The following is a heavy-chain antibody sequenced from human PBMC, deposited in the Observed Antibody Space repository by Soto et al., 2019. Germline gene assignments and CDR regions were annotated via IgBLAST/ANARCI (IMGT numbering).Heavy chain of an antibody. CDR3: ARLWRDIVVVPAAPDYYYYCMDV. CDR1: GGSISSYY. V-gene: IGHV4-59*01. J-gene: IGHJ6*02. CDR2: IYYSGST. D-gene: IGHD2-2*01. Sequence: LSLTCTVSGGSISSYYWSWIRQPPGKGLEWIGYIYYSGSTNYNPSLKSRVTISVDTSKNQFSLKLSSVTAADTAVYYCARLWRDIVVVPAAPDYYYYCMDVWGQGTTVTVSS.